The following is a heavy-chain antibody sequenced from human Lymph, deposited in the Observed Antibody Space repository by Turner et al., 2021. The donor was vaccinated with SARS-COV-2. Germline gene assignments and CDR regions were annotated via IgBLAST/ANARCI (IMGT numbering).Heavy chain of an antibody. Sequence: QVQLVQSGAEVKKPGASMKVSCKASGYTFTDYYMHWVRQAPGQGLEWMGWINPNSGGTDYAQKFQGRVTVTRDASFNTAYMELTRLRSDDTAVYYCARGGLYYYDSSAYYNDAFDIWGQGTMVTVSS. D-gene: IGHD3-22*01. CDR3: ARGGLYYYDSSAYYNDAFDI. J-gene: IGHJ3*02. CDR1: GYTFTDYY. V-gene: IGHV1-2*02. CDR2: INPNSGGT.